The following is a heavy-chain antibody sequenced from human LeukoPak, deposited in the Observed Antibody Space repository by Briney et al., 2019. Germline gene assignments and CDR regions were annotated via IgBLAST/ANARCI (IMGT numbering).Heavy chain of an antibody. Sequence: PSETLSLTCTVSGGSISSYYWSWIRQPAGKGLEWIGRIYTSGSTNYNPSLKGRVTMSVDTSKNQFSLKLSSVTAADTAVYYCGRVAPAAANYYLDYGGQETLVTVS. CDR1: GGSISSYY. D-gene: IGHD6-13*01. CDR2: IYTSGST. J-gene: IGHJ4*02. V-gene: IGHV4-4*07. CDR3: GRVAPAAANYYLDY.